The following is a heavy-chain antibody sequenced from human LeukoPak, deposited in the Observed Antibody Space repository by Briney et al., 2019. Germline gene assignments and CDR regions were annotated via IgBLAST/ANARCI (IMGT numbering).Heavy chain of an antibody. CDR3: ARDLEDTYGSVGDFDY. V-gene: IGHV1-2*02. CDR1: GDTLTRYY. CDR2: INPDSGGT. J-gene: IGHJ4*02. Sequence: ASVKVSCKAYGDTLTRYYMHWVRQAPGQGLEWMGWINPDSGGTIYAQNFQGRVTMTRDTSISTAYMELSSLRSDDTAVYYCARDLEDTYGSVGDFDYWGQGTLVTVSS. D-gene: IGHD3-10*01.